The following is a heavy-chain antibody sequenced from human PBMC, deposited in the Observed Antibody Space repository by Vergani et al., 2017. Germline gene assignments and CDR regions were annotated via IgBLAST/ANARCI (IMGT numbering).Heavy chain of an antibody. V-gene: IGHV5-10-1*01. CDR2: IDPSDSYT. Sequence: EVQLVQSGAEVKKPGESLWFSCKRSGYSFTTFSLSWVRQLPGKPLHSFGGIDPSDSYTNYSPSFQGHVTISADKSSSTAYLPWSSLKASDTAMYYCARHESGYCSGGSCSYYYYYGMDVWGQGTTVTVSS. CDR3: ARHESGYCSGGSCSYYYYYGMDV. CDR1: GYSFTTFS. J-gene: IGHJ6*02. D-gene: IGHD2-15*01.